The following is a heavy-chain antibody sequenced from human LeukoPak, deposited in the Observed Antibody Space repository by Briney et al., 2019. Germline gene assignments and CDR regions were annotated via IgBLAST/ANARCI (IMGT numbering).Heavy chain of an antibody. CDR3: AKDVAARHDYYYGMDV. CDR2: ISYDGSNK. J-gene: IGHJ6*02. Sequence: GGSLRLSCAASGFTFSGYGMHWVHQAPGKGLEWVAVISYDGSNKYYADSVKGRFTISRDNSKNTLYLQMNSLRAEDTAVYYCAKDVAARHDYYYGMDVWGQGTTVTVSS. D-gene: IGHD6-6*01. V-gene: IGHV3-30*18. CDR1: GFTFSGYG.